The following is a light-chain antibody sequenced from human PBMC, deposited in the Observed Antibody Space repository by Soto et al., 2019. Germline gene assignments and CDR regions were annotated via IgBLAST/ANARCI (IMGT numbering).Light chain of an antibody. V-gene: IGKV3-15*01. J-gene: IGKJ5*01. CDR2: DVS. Sequence: DIQMTQSPSSLSASVGDRVTISCRASQGVTTSFAWYQQKSGQSPRLLIYDVSTRATGVPARFSGTGSETDFTLTISGLQSDDSAVYFCQQYNNWPFSFGQGTRLGIK. CDR1: QGVTTS. CDR3: QQYNNWPFS.